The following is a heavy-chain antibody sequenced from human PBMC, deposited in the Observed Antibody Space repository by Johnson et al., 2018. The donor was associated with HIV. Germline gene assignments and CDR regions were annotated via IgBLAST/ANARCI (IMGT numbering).Heavy chain of an antibody. D-gene: IGHD2-21*01. CDR1: GFTFSKYG. CDR3: ARVLSWWSGAFDL. Sequence: QVQLVESGGGVVQPGGSLRLSCAASGFTFSKYGMHWVRRAPGTGLDWVAFIRYDGSSRYYANSVKGRFTISRDNSKNTLYLQMNSLRAEDTAVYYCARVLSWWSGAFDLWGQGTMVTVSS. J-gene: IGHJ3*01. CDR2: IRYDGSSR. V-gene: IGHV3-30*02.